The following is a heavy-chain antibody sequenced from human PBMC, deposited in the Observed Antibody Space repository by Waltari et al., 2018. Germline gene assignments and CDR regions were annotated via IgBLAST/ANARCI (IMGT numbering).Heavy chain of an antibody. CDR2: LNECGGVT. V-gene: IGHV3-74*01. D-gene: IGHD6-6*01. CDR3: AREYSNSRYFDY. J-gene: IGHJ4*02. Sequence: EVQLVESGGGLVQPGGSLRLSCAASGFIFSSYWMHWVRQAPGKGLVWVSRLNECGGVTTYADSVKGRFSISRDNAKNTLYLQMNSRRAEDTAVYYCAREYSNSRYFDYWGPGTLVTVSS. CDR1: GFIFSSYW.